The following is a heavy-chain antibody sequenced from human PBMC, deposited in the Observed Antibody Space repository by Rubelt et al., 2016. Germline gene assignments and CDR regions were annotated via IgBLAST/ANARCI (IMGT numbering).Heavy chain of an antibody. CDR2: IFYSGST. CDR1: GGSITDYY. V-gene: IGHV4-59*08. Sequence: QVQLQQSGPGLVKPSETLSLTCTVSGGSITDYYWSWIRQTPGKGLEWIGYIFYSGSTNYNPSLKSRVTISIDTSKNQFSLSLRSVTAADTDVYYCAGGPNMYYFDYWGQGVLVTVSS. CDR3: AGGPNMYYFDY. J-gene: IGHJ4*02. D-gene: IGHD1/OR15-1a*01.